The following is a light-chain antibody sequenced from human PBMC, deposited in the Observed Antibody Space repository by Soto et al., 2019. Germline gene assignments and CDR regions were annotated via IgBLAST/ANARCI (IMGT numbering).Light chain of an antibody. V-gene: IGKV3-20*01. CDR2: SAS. J-gene: IGKJ2*01. CDR1: QSGSSNS. CDR3: QLYGTSPMYT. Sequence: EIVLTQSPGTLSLSPGERATLSCRASQSGSSNSLAWYLQKPGQAPRLLIYSASSRATGIPDRLSGSGSGTDFTLTISRLQPEAFAVYYCQLYGTSPMYTFGRGTRLAIK.